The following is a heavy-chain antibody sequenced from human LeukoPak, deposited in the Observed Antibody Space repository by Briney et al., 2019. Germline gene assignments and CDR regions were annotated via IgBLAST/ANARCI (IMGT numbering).Heavy chain of an antibody. CDR1: GYTFTSYG. CDR2: ISAYNGNT. CDR3: ATGSKPRFGVVTLDY. V-gene: IGHV1-18*01. D-gene: IGHD3-3*01. J-gene: IGHJ4*02. Sequence: ASVKVSCKASGYTFTSYGISWVRQAPGQGLEWMGWISAYNGNTNYAQKLQGRVTMTTDTSASTAYMELSSLRSEDTAVYYCATGSKPRFGVVTLDYWGQGTLVTVSS.